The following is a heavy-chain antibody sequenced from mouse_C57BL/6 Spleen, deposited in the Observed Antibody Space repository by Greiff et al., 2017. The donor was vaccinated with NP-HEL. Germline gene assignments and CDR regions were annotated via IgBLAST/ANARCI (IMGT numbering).Heavy chain of an antibody. Sequence: EVQLVESGGGLVQPKGSLKLSCAASGFSFNTYAMNWVRQAPGKGLEWVARIRSKSNNYATYYADSVKDRFTISRDDSESMLYLQMNNLKTEDTAMYYCVGYYGSIYVYYSMDYWGQGTSVTVSS. D-gene: IGHD1-1*01. V-gene: IGHV10-1*01. J-gene: IGHJ4*01. CDR3: VGYYGSIYVYYSMDY. CDR2: IRSKSNNYAT. CDR1: GFSFNTYA.